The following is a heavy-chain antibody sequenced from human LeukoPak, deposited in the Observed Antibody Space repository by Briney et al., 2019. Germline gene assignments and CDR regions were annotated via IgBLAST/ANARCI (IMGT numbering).Heavy chain of an antibody. CDR1: GFTFSNYD. V-gene: IGHV3-13*01. CDR2: IGSAADT. CDR3: ARGGNDAFDI. D-gene: IGHD3-16*01. Sequence: PGGSLRLSCAASGFTFSNYDVHWVRQATGKALEWVSAIGSAADTEYPDSVKGRFTISRENVKNSLYLQMNSLRAGDTAVYYCARGGNDAFDIWGRGTMVTVSS. J-gene: IGHJ3*02.